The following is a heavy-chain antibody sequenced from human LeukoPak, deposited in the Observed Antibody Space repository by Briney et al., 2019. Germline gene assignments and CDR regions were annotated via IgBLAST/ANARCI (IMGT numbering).Heavy chain of an antibody. Sequence: PGGSLRLSCAASGFIFSIYSMNWVRQAPGEGLEWLSYISADSNTIYYADSVKGRFTISRDNAKTSLYLQMNTLRDEDTAVYYCARDRAAPTWFFDLWGRGTLVLVSS. CDR3: ARDRAAPTWFFDL. J-gene: IGHJ2*01. CDR1: GFIFSIYS. D-gene: IGHD2-15*01. CDR2: ISADSNTI. V-gene: IGHV3-48*02.